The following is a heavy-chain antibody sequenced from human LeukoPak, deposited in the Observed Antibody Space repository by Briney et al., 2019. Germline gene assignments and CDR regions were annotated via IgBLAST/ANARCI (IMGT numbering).Heavy chain of an antibody. CDR1: GGSISSGGYY. Sequence: SETLSLTCTVSGGSISSGGYYWSWIRQHPGKGLEWIGYIYYSGSTYYNPSLKSRVTISVDTSKNQFSLKLSSVTAADTAVYYSARQQYQLPALDYWGQGTLVTVSS. CDR3: ARQQYQLPALDY. J-gene: IGHJ4*02. CDR2: IYYSGST. D-gene: IGHD2-2*01. V-gene: IGHV4-31*03.